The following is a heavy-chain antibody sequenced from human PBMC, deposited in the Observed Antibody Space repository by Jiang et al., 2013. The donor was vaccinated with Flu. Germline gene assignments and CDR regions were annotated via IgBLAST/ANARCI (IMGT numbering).Heavy chain of an antibody. D-gene: IGHD1-26*01. Sequence: QSGSELKKPGASVRISCRASGYTFTDYPMGWVRLAPGHGLEWVGWVNTSTGSPTYAPGFTGRFVFSVDTSVDTVFLQINSLEVEDTGVFYCARGRVGAAVWGQGTQVTVSS. J-gene: IGHJ4*02. CDR3: ARGRVGAAV. CDR1: GYTFTDYP. V-gene: IGHV7-4-1*02. CDR2: VNTSTGSP.